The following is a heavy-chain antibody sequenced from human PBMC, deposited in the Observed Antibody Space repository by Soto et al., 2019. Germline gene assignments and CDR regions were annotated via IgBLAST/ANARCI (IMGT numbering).Heavy chain of an antibody. V-gene: IGHV3-33*01. CDR1: GFTFSGYG. Sequence: GGSLRLCCAASGFTFSGYGMHWVRQAPGKGLEWVAVTRHDGSNTYYADSVRGRFTISRDNSNKMLYLQMNSLRAEDTAVYYCARYGVGTTTYCGYFDYRAQRTLVTVSS. J-gene: IGHJ4*02. CDR2: TRHDGSNT. CDR3: ARYGVGTTTYCGYFDY. D-gene: IGHD1-26*01.